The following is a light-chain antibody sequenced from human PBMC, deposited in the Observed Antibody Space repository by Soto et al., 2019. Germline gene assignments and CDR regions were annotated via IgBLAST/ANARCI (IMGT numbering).Light chain of an antibody. V-gene: IGKV3D-15*01. J-gene: IGKJ4*01. CDR3: QQYNNWPLT. CDR2: DAS. Sequence: ETVMPQSPATLSVSPGARATLSCSASQSVSYNLAWYQQKPGQAPRLLIYDASTRATGIPARFSGSASGTEFTLTISSLLSEDFAVYYCQQYNNWPLTFGGGTKVEMK. CDR1: QSVSYN.